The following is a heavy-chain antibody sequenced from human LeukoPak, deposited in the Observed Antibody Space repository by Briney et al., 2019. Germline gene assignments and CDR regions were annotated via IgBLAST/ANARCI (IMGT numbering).Heavy chain of an antibody. CDR2: TSAYNGNT. Sequence: GASVKVSCKASGYTFTSYGISWVRQAPGQGLEWMGWTSAYNGNTNYAQKLQGRVTMTTDTSTSTAYMELRSLRSDDTAVYYCARDEYFYCSSTNCYLASFDYWGQGTLVTVSS. V-gene: IGHV1-18*04. J-gene: IGHJ4*02. CDR1: GYTFTSYG. D-gene: IGHD2-2*01. CDR3: ARDEYFYCSSTNCYLASFDY.